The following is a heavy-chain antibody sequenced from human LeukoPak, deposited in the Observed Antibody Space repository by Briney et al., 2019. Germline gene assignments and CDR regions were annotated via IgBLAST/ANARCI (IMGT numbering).Heavy chain of an antibody. J-gene: IGHJ4*02. D-gene: IGHD3-22*01. Sequence: RASVKASCKASGYTFTSYDINWVRQATGQGLEWMGWMNPNSGNTGYAQKFQGRVTMTRNTSISTAYMELSSLRSEDTAVYYCARAVRYYYDSSGYYRFDYWGQGTLVTVSS. CDR3: ARAVRYYYDSSGYYRFDY. CDR2: MNPNSGNT. V-gene: IGHV1-8*01. CDR1: GYTFTSYD.